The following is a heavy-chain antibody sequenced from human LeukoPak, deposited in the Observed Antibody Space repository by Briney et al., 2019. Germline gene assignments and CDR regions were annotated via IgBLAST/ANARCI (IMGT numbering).Heavy chain of an antibody. D-gene: IGHD4-23*01. CDR3: ARRGGHGGSFDY. CDR1: GGSISSYY. CDR2: IYYSGSGST. J-gene: IGHJ4*02. V-gene: IGHV4-59*08. Sequence: SETLSLTCTVSGGSISSYYWSWIRQPPGKGLEWIGYIYYSGSGSTNYNPSLKSRVSISVDTSKNHFSLKLSSVTAADTAVYYCARRGGHGGSFDYWGQETLVTVSS.